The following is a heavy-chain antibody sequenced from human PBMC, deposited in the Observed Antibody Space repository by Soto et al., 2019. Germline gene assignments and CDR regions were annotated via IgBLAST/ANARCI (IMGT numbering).Heavy chain of an antibody. J-gene: IGHJ6*02. Sequence: PGGSLRLSCAASGFTFSDYYMSWIRQAPGKGLEWVSYISSSSSYTNYADSVKGRFTISRDNAKNSLYLQMNSLRAEDTAVYYCARELSLTVTTFYYGMDVWGQGTTVTVSS. V-gene: IGHV3-11*06. CDR3: ARELSLTVTTFYYGMDV. D-gene: IGHD4-4*01. CDR2: ISSSSSYT. CDR1: GFTFSDYY.